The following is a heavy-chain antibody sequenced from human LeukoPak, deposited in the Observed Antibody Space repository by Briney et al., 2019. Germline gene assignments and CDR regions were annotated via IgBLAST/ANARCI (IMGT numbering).Heavy chain of an antibody. CDR3: ARDYADYVGYFFFDY. J-gene: IGHJ4*02. D-gene: IGHD4-17*01. CDR1: GFTFNNYA. CDR2: ISGGGETT. V-gene: IGHV3-23*01. Sequence: PGGSLRLSCAASGFTFNNYAMNWVRQAPGKGLEWGSSISGGGETTYYAGSAKGRFTISRDNSQNTLYLQMNSLRAEDTAVYYCARDYADYVGYFFFDYWGQGTLVTVSS.